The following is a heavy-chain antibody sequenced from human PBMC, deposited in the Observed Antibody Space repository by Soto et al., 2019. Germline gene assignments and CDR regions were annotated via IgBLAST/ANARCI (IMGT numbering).Heavy chain of an antibody. J-gene: IGHJ4*02. CDR1: ACTFSTNA. Sequence: EVSLRRSGSTSACTFSTNAMNWDRKPPGKRLEWFSALRDTGGPTSYADSVRSWFTISRDTSKKTLFLQMRSLRAGYTSPYYCAKQPAGYGSGSDPYYFDFWGQGSLVTVSS. V-gene: IGHV3-23*01. CDR2: LRDTGGPT. CDR3: AKQPAGYGSGSDPYYFDF. D-gene: IGHD3-10*01.